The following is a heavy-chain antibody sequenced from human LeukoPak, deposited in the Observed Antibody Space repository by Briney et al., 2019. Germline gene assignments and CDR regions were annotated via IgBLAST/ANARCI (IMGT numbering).Heavy chain of an antibody. J-gene: IGHJ6*03. CDR2: ISSSGSTI. CDR3: ARVPHYTTSPPTGRRYYYYMDV. V-gene: IGHV3-48*03. D-gene: IGHD1-26*01. Sequence: GGSLRLSCAASGFTFSSYEMNWVRQAPGKGLEWVSYISSSGSTIYYADSVKGRFTISRDNAKNSLYLQMNSLRAEDTAVYYCARVPHYTTSPPTGRRYYYYMDVWGKGTTVTISS. CDR1: GFTFSSYE.